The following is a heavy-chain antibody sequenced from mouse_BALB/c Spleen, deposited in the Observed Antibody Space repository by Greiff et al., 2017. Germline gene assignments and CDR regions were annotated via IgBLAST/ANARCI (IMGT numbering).Heavy chain of an antibody. Sequence: EVKVVESGGGLVKPGGSLKLSCAASGFTFSSYTMSWVRQTPEKRLEWVATISSGGSYTYYPDSVKGRFTISRDNAKNTLYLQMSSLKSEDTAMYYCTRESPWEAMDDWGQGTSVTVSS. CDR2: ISSGGSYT. D-gene: IGHD4-1*01. CDR3: TRESPWEAMDD. V-gene: IGHV5-6-4*01. CDR1: GFTFSSYT. J-gene: IGHJ4*01.